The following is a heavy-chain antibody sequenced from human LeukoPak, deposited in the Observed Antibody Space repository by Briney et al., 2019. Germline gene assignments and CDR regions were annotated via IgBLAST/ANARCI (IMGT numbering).Heavy chain of an antibody. D-gene: IGHD5-12*01. Sequence: PGGSLRLSCAASGFTFSSYWMHWVRQAPAKGLVWVSRINSDGSSTSYADSVKGRFTISRDNAKNTLYLQMNSLRAEDTAVYYCARGGGYSGYGYWGQGTLVTVSS. CDR2: INSDGSST. V-gene: IGHV3-74*01. CDR1: GFTFSSYW. J-gene: IGHJ4*02. CDR3: ARGGGYSGYGY.